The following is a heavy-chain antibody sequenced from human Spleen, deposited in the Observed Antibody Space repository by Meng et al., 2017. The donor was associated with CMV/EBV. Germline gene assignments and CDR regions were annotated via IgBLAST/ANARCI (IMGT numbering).Heavy chain of an antibody. CDR3: ARAYRAIDY. CDR2: INLYGSEK. Sequence: GESLKISCVASGFTFSSYWMSWVRQAPGKGLEWVANINLYGSEKYYMDSVKGRFTISRDNAKNSLYLQMNSLRGEDTAVYYCARAYRAIDYWGQGTLVTVSS. CDR1: GFTFSSYW. D-gene: IGHD1-26*01. V-gene: IGHV3-7*01. J-gene: IGHJ4*02.